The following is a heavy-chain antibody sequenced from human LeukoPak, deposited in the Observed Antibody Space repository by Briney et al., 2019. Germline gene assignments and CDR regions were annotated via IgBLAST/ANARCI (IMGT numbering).Heavy chain of an antibody. Sequence: AGSLRLSCAPSGFTFSNYGMHWVRQPPGKGLEWVACIRNDGSNRYYADSVKGRFTISRATSKKTLLLQMNSLRAEATAVYYCAKEWRSINMIGVVTVSAGYFDDWGQGTLVTVSS. V-gene: IGHV3-30*02. J-gene: IGHJ4*02. CDR1: GFTFSNYG. CDR2: IRNDGSNR. CDR3: AKEWRSINMIGVVTVSAGYFDD. D-gene: IGHD3-22*01.